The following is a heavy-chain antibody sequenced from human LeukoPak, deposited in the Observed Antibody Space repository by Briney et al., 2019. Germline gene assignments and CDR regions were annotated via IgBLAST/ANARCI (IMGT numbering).Heavy chain of an antibody. Sequence: ASVKVSCKASGGTFSSYAISRVRQAPGQGLEWMGRIIPILGIANYAQKFQGRVTITADKYTSTAYMELSSLRSEDTAVYYCGTCSGGSCYSGRDYYYGMDVWGQGTTVTVSS. J-gene: IGHJ6*02. CDR3: GTCSGGSCYSGRDYYYGMDV. V-gene: IGHV1-69*04. CDR2: IIPILGIA. D-gene: IGHD2-15*01. CDR1: GGTFSSYA.